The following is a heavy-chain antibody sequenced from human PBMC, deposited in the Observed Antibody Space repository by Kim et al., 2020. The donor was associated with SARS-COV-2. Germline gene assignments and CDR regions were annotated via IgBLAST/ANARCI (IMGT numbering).Heavy chain of an antibody. CDR2: IYHSGST. J-gene: IGHJ6*02. D-gene: IGHD4-4*01. V-gene: IGHV4-4*02. CDR1: GGSISSSNW. CDR3: ARVGAYDYRFGHNYYGMDV. Sequence: SETLSLTCAVSGGSISSSNWWSWVRQPPGKGLEWIGEIYHSGSTNYNPSLKSRVTISVDKSKNQFSLKLSSVTAADTAVYYCARVGAYDYRFGHNYYGMDVWGQGTTVTVSS.